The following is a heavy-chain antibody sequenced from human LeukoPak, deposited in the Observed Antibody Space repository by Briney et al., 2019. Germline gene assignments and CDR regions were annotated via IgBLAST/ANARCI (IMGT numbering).Heavy chain of an antibody. Sequence: SVKVSCKASGGTFSSYAISWVRQAPGQGLEWMGGIIPIFGTANYAQKFQGRVTITADKSTSTAYMELSSLRSEDTAVYYCASGSYYYYYYMDVWGKGTTVTVSS. V-gene: IGHV1-69*06. CDR3: ASGSYYYYYYMDV. D-gene: IGHD1-26*01. J-gene: IGHJ6*03. CDR2: IIPIFGTA. CDR1: GGTFSSYA.